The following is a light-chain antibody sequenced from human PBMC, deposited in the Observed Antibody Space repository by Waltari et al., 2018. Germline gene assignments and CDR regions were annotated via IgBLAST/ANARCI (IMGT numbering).Light chain of an antibody. V-gene: IGLV2-14*01. J-gene: IGLJ2*01. CDR3: TSYTTTKTVV. CDR2: DVA. CDR1: SSDIGGYNY. Sequence: QSALTQPASVSGSPGQSITISCTGPSSDIGGYNYVSWYQQHPGKAPKLMIYDVARWPSGVANRCSGPKAGNTASLTISGLKAEDEADYYCTSYTTTKTVVFGGGTKVTVL.